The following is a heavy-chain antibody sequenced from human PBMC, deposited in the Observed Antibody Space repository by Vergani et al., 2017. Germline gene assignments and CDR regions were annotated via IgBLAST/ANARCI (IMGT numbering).Heavy chain of an antibody. CDR3: AGVGGYYDFWSGYYRADYYYYMDV. CDR1: GGSISSGSYY. V-gene: IGHV4-61*02. J-gene: IGHJ6*03. Sequence: QVQLQESGPGLVQPSPTLSLTCTVSGGSISSGSYYWSWIRQPAGKGLEWIGRIYTSGSTNSHPSLKSRVTMSVATSKKHFSLKLSSVTAADTAVYYCAGVGGYYDFWSGYYRADYYYYMDVWGKGTTVTVSS. D-gene: IGHD3-3*01. CDR2: IYTSGST.